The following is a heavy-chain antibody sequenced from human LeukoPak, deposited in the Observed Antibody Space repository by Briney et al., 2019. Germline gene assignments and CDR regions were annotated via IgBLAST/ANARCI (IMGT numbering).Heavy chain of an antibody. CDR3: ARNSSVVSTSGLNY. CDR2: ITPIFGTA. V-gene: IGHV1-69*01. D-gene: IGHD3-10*01. Sequence: PQASVKVSCKASGGTFSSYPFSWVRQAPGQGLEWMGEITPIFGTANYAQKFQGRVTITADESTSTVYMELSSLRSEDTAIYFCARNSSVVSTSGLNYWGQGTLVTVSS. CDR1: GGTFSSYP. J-gene: IGHJ4*02.